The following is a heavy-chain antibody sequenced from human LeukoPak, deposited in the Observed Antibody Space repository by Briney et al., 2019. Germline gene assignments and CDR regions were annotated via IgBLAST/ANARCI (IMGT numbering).Heavy chain of an antibody. CDR3: ARGPIVVVPAALGFAFHI. J-gene: IGHJ3*02. D-gene: IGHD2-2*01. V-gene: IGHV4-4*07. CDR2: IYTSGST. Sequence: SETLSLTCTVSGGSISSYYWSWIRQPAGKGLEGIGRIYTSGSTNYNPSLKSRVTMSVDTSKNQFSLKLSSVTAADTAVYYCARGPIVVVPAALGFAFHIWGQGTMVTVSS. CDR1: GGSISSYY.